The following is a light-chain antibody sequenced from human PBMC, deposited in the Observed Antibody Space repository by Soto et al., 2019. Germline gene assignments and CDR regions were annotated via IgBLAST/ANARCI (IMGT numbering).Light chain of an antibody. V-gene: IGLV2-14*01. CDR2: DVS. CDR3: RSYTSSSTLDV. CDR1: SSDVGGYNY. Sequence: QSVLTQPASVSGSPGQSITISCTGTSSDVGGYNYVSWYQQHPGKAPKLMIYDVSNRPPGVVNRFSGSKSGNTASLTISWLQAEDESDYDCRSYTSSSTLDVFGTGTKVTVL. J-gene: IGLJ1*01.